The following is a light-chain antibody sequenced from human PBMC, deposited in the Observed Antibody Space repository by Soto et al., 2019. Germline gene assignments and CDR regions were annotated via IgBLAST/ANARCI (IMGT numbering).Light chain of an antibody. CDR3: QQLKSYPIT. CDR2: AAS. Sequence: IQLTQSPSSLSASVGDRVTITCRASQDISTYLAWYQQKPGRAPKLLISAASTLQSGVPSRFSGSGSGTEFTLTIPSLQSEDFATYHCQQLKSYPITFGQGTRLEIK. CDR1: QDISTY. J-gene: IGKJ5*01. V-gene: IGKV1-9*01.